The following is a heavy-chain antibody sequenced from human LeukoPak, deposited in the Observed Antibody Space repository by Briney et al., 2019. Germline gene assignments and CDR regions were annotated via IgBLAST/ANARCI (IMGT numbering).Heavy chain of an antibody. D-gene: IGHD3-10*01. J-gene: IGHJ6*02. CDR2: INPNSGGT. V-gene: IGHV1-2*02. Sequence: ASVTVSCKASGYTFTGYYMHWVRQAPGQGLEWMGWINPNSGGTNYAQKFQGRVTMTRDTSISTAYMELSRLRSDDTAVYYCARGMVRGHDYYYYYGMDVWGQGTTVTVSS. CDR3: ARGMVRGHDYYYYYGMDV. CDR1: GYTFTGYY.